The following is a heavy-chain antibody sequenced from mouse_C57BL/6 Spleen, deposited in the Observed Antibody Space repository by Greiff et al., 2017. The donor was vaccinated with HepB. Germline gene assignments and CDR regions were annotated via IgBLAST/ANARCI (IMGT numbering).Heavy chain of an antibody. CDR1: GYTFTSYW. Sequence: QVQLKQPGAELVKPGASVKLSCKASGYTFTSYWMQWVKQRPGQGLEWIGEIDPSDSYTNYNQKFKGKATLTVDTSSSTAYMQLSSLTSEDSAVYYCARSGYSDYWGQGTTLTVSS. J-gene: IGHJ2*01. CDR3: ARSGYSDY. CDR2: IDPSDSYT. V-gene: IGHV1-50*01. D-gene: IGHD2-3*01.